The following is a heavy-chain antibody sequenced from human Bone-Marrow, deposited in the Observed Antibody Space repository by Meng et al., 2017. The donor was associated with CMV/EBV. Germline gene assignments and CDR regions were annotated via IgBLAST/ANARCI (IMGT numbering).Heavy chain of an antibody. D-gene: IGHD3-10*01. CDR2: IWYEGSNK. CDR3: ARDGGEVTGMDV. Sequence: LSLTCAASGFTFSSYGMHWVRQAPGKGLEWVAVIWYEGSNKYYADSVKGRLTISRDNSKNTLYLQMNSLRAEDTAVYYCARDGGEVTGMDVWGQGTTVTVSS. J-gene: IGHJ6*02. CDR1: GFTFSSYG. V-gene: IGHV3-33*01.